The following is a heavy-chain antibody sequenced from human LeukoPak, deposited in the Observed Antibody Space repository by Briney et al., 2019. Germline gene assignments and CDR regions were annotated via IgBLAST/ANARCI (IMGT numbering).Heavy chain of an antibody. D-gene: IGHD6-13*01. J-gene: IGHJ5*02. CDR1: GFTFSDYW. V-gene: IGHV3-7*05. Sequence: PGGSLRLSCAASGFTFSDYWMSWVRQAPGKGLEWVANIKQDGSEKYYVDSVKGRFTISRDNAKNSLYLQMNSLRAEDTAVYYCARELSSSWLNWFDPWGQGTLVTVSS. CDR3: ARELSSSWLNWFDP. CDR2: IKQDGSEK.